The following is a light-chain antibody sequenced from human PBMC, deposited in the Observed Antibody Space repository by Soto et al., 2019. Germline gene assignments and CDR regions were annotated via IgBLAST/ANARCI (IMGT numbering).Light chain of an antibody. V-gene: IGKV3-15*01. CDR2: GAS. CDR3: QQYNKLPPYT. CDR1: QSVSSN. Sequence: EIVMTQSPANLSVSPGERATLSCRASQSVSSNLAWYQQKPGQGPRLLIYGASTRATSIPARFSGSGSGTEFPLTINSLQSEDFAVYYCQQYNKLPPYTFGQGTKLEIK. J-gene: IGKJ2*01.